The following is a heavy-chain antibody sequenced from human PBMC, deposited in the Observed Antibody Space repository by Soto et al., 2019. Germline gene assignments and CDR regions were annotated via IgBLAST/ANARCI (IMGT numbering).Heavy chain of an antibody. J-gene: IGHJ6*02. CDR3: ARVTTIFGVVNAYPYYYGMDV. D-gene: IGHD3-3*01. CDR1: GYTFTSYA. Sequence: ASVKVSCKASGYTFTSYAMHWVRQAPGQRLEWMGWINAGNGNTKYSQKFQGRVTITRDTSASTAYMELSSLRSEDTAVYYCARVTTIFGVVNAYPYYYGMDVWGQGTTVTVSS. V-gene: IGHV1-3*01. CDR2: INAGNGNT.